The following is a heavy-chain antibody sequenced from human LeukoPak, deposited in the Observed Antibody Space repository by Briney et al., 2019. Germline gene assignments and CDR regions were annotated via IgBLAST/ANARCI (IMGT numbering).Heavy chain of an antibody. CDR2: MSPNSGKT. Sequence: GASVKVSCKASGYTFTSYDINWVRQATGQGLEWMGWMSPNSGKTGYAQKFQGRVTITRNTSISTAYMELSSLRSEDTAVYYCAREANYYDSSGYPYDAFDIWGQGTMVTVSS. CDR1: GYTFTSYD. D-gene: IGHD3-22*01. CDR3: AREANYYDSSGYPYDAFDI. V-gene: IGHV1-8*03. J-gene: IGHJ3*02.